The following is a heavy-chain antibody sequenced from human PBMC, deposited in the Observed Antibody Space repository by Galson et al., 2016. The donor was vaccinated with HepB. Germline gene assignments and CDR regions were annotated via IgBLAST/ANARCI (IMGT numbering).Heavy chain of an antibody. D-gene: IGHD6-25*01. CDR3: ARDDDRSGNNLDY. J-gene: IGHJ4*02. Sequence: RLSCAASGFTFSNHDMNWVRQAPGKGLEYVANINYRGESTSYADSVKGRFTISRDNSRNTLDLQMNSLRAEDTALYYCARDDDRSGNNLDYWGQGTLVTVSS. CDR1: GFTFSNHD. V-gene: IGHV3-23*01. CDR2: INYRGEST.